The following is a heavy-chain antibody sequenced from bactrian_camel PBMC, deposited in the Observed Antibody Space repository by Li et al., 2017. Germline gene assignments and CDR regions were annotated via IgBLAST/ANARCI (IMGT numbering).Heavy chain of an antibody. Sequence: HVQLVESGGGSVQAGGSLTLSCTVSGFNFGNNLVGWYRQAPGKERERVAAINFDGRTRTEDSVRGRFTISRDRSKNAIYLQMDALKPEDTAMYYCATIRPSVDCFWSFLKGHVVQWGQGTQVTVS. CDR2: INFDGRT. J-gene: IGHJ4*01. V-gene: IGHV3S55*01. CDR3: ATIRPSVDCFWSFLKGHVVQ. D-gene: IGHD4*01. CDR1: GFNFGNNL.